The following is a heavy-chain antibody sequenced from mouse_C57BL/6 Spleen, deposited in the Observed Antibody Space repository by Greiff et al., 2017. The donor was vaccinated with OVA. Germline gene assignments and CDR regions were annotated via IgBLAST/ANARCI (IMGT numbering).Heavy chain of an antibody. J-gene: IGHJ3*01. CDR3: ARESSNWDWFAY. CDR2: INPSSGYT. D-gene: IGHD4-1*01. V-gene: IGHV1-4*01. Sequence: VQLVESGAELARPGASVKMSCKASGYTFTSYTMHWVKQRPGQGLEWIGYINPSSGYTKYNQKFKDKATLTADKSSSTAYMQLSSLTSEDSAVYYCARESSNWDWFAYWGQGTLVTVSA. CDR1: GYTFTSYT.